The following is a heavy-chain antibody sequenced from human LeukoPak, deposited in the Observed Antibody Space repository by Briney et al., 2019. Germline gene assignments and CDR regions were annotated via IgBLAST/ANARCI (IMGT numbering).Heavy chain of an antibody. D-gene: IGHD6-6*01. CDR3: ARDRIAARGWFDP. CDR2: IYTGGST. Sequence: SETLSLTCTVSGGSISSYYWGWIRQPAGRGLKWFGRIYTGGSTNYNPSLKSRVTMSVDTSKNQFSLKLSSVTAADTAVYYCARDRIAARGWFDPWGQGTLVTVSS. CDR1: GGSISSYY. V-gene: IGHV4-4*07. J-gene: IGHJ5*02.